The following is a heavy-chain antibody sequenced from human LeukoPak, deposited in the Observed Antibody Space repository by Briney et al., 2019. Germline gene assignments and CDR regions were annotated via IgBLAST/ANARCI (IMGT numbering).Heavy chain of an antibody. Sequence: GEPPKISCRGSGYSFTSYWIGWVRQMPGKGLEWMGIIYPGDSDTRYSPSFQGQVTISVDKSISTAYLQWSSLKASDAAMYYCARLPDSGSYFRGVEYYMDVWGKGTTVTVSS. CDR2: IYPGDSDT. D-gene: IGHD1-26*01. J-gene: IGHJ6*03. V-gene: IGHV5-51*01. CDR1: GYSFTSYW. CDR3: ARLPDSGSYFRGVEYYMDV.